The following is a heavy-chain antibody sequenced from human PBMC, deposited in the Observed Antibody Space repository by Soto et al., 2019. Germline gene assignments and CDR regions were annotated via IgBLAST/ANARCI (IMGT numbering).Heavy chain of an antibody. CDR1: GFTFSSYA. J-gene: IGHJ4*02. CDR2: ISGSGGST. V-gene: IGHV3-23*01. D-gene: IGHD3-3*01. Sequence: EVQLLESGGGLVQPGGSLRLSCAASGFTFSSYAMSWVRQAPGKGLEWVSAISGSGGSTYYADSVKGRFTISRDNSKNTQYLQMNSLRAEDTAVYYCAKGVPYYDFWSGYYPYWGQGTLVTVSS. CDR3: AKGVPYYDFWSGYYPY.